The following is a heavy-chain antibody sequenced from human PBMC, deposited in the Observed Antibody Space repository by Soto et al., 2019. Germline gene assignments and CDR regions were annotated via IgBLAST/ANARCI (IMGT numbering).Heavy chain of an antibody. D-gene: IGHD3-16*02. CDR2: IYLSGST. Sequence: QVQLQESGPGLVKPSGTLSLTCAVSGGSISSSNWWSWVRQPPGKGLEWIGEIYLSGSTNYNPSLKSRVSISVDKSKNQFSLKLSSVTAADTAVYYCASTPSYLVNWFDPWGQGTLVTVSS. CDR1: GGSISSSNW. CDR3: ASTPSYLVNWFDP. V-gene: IGHV4-4*02. J-gene: IGHJ5*02.